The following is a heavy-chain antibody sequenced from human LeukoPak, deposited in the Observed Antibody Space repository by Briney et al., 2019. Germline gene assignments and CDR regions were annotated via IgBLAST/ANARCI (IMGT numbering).Heavy chain of an antibody. Sequence: ASVKVSCKASGYSFTAYYMHWVRQAPGQGLEWMGIINPSGGSTSYAQKFQGRVTMTRDMSTSTVYMELSSLRSEDTAVYYCAREFDWNYHSLDYWGQGTLVTVSS. V-gene: IGHV1-46*01. CDR3: AREFDWNYHSLDY. CDR2: INPSGGST. J-gene: IGHJ4*02. D-gene: IGHD1-7*01. CDR1: GYSFTAYY.